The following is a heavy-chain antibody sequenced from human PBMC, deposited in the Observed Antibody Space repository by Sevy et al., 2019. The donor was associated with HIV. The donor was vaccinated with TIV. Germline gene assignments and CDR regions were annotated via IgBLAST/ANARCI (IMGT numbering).Heavy chain of an antibody. CDR3: ARIRPEYSSSWYGWFDP. Sequence: SETLSLTCTVSGGSISSYYWSWIRQPAGKGLEWIGRIYTSGSTNYNPSLKSRVTMSVDTSKNQFSLKLSSVTAADTAVYYCARIRPEYSSSWYGWFDPWGQGTLVTVSS. CDR1: GGSISSYY. V-gene: IGHV4-4*07. CDR2: IYTSGST. J-gene: IGHJ5*02. D-gene: IGHD6-13*01.